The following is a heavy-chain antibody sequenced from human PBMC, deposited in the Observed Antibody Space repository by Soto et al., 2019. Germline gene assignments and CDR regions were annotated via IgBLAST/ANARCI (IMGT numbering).Heavy chain of an antibody. Sequence: ASVKVSCKSSGYTFTIYYMHWVRQAPGQGLEWIGMINPSGGSPSYAQKFEGRVTMTRDTSTSTVYMELSSLRSEDTAVYYCARARYCSSTSCLDYYYYGMDVWGQGTTVTVSS. CDR3: ARARYCSSTSCLDYYYYGMDV. J-gene: IGHJ6*02. D-gene: IGHD2-2*01. CDR1: GYTFTIYY. V-gene: IGHV1-46*01. CDR2: INPSGGSP.